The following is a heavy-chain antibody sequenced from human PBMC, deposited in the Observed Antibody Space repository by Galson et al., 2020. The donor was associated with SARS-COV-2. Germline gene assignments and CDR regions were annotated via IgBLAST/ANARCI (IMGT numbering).Heavy chain of an antibody. CDR2: IFYDGNYK. CDR1: GFTFSNYG. CDR3: ARREGDNKRRGVEQ. Sequence: SCAASGFTFSNYGMHWVRQAPGKGLEWVAVIFYDGNYKYYGDSVKGRFTISRDNSKNTVYLQMNSLTAEVTAGYYCARREGDNKRRGVEQWGQGLLVPVSS. D-gene: IGHD1-1*01. J-gene: IGHJ4*02. V-gene: IGHV3-33*01.